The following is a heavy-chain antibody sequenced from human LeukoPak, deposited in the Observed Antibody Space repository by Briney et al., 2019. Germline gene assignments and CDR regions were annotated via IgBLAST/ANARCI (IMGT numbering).Heavy chain of an antibody. CDR2: ISGSGGST. J-gene: IGHJ6*02. CDR3: ARGKYYYDSSGPWGMDV. D-gene: IGHD3-22*01. V-gene: IGHV3-23*01. Sequence: GGSLRLSCAASGFTFSSYAMSWVRQAPGKGLEWVSAISGSGGSTYYADSVKGRFTISRDNAKNSLYLQMNSLRAEDTAVYYCARGKYYYDSSGPWGMDVWGQGTTVTVSS. CDR1: GFTFSSYA.